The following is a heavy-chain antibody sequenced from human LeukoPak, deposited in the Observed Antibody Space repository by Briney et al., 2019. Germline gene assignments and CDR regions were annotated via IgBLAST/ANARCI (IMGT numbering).Heavy chain of an antibody. V-gene: IGHV3-21*01. CDR2: ISSSSSYI. CDR3: ARVGIAVAGTKGFDY. D-gene: IGHD6-19*01. Sequence: GGSLRLSCAASGFTFNSYSMNWVRQAPGEGLEWVSSISSSSSYIYYADSVKGRFTISRDNAKNSLYLQMNSLRAEDTAVYYCARVGIAVAGTKGFDYWGQGTLVTVSS. J-gene: IGHJ4*02. CDR1: GFTFNSYS.